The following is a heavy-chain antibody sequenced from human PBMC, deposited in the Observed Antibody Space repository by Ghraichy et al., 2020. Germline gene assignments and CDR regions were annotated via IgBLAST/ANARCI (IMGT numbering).Heavy chain of an antibody. CDR2: FTSSSSYI. V-gene: IGHV3-21*01. J-gene: IGHJ4*02. D-gene: IGHD6-6*01. CDR1: GFTFSSYS. CDR3: ARGPRPLDYFDY. Sequence: GESLNISCAASGFTFSSYSMNWVRQAPGKGLEWVSSFTSSSSYIYYADSVKGRFTISRDNANNSLYLQMYSLRAEDTAVYYCARGPRPLDYFDYWGRGTLVTVSS.